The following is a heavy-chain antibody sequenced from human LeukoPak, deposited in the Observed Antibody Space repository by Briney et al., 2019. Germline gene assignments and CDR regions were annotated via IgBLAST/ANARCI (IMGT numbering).Heavy chain of an antibody. D-gene: IGHD3-10*01. CDR3: ARGSRLLWFGELLRFDY. Sequence: SETLSLTCAVYSGSFSGYYWSWIRQPPGKGLEWIGEINHSGSTNYNPSLKSRVTISVDTSKNQFSLKLSSVTAADTAVYYCARGSRLLWFGELLRFDYWGQGTLVTVSS. V-gene: IGHV4-34*01. CDR2: INHSGST. CDR1: SGSFSGYY. J-gene: IGHJ4*02.